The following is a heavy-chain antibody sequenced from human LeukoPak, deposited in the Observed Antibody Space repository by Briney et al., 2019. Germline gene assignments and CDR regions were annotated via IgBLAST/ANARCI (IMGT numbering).Heavy chain of an antibody. V-gene: IGHV1-2*02. Sequence: ASVKVSCKASGYTFTGYYIHWVRQAPGQGLEWMGWINPNSGGTNFAQKFQGRVTMTRDTSISTAYMELSRLTSDDTAVYYCARTVVPATPDYNWFDPWGRGTLVTVSS. CDR1: GYTFTGYY. J-gene: IGHJ5*02. CDR3: ARTVVPATPDYNWFDP. D-gene: IGHD2-15*01. CDR2: INPNSGGT.